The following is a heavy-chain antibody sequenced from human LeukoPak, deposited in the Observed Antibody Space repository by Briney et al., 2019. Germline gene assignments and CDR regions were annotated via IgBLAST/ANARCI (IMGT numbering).Heavy chain of an antibody. CDR1: GGTFSSYA. J-gene: IGHJ6*03. V-gene: IGHV1-69*13. CDR2: IIPIFGTA. Sequence: PEASVKVSCKASGGTFSSYAISWVRQAPGQGLEWMGGIIPIFGTANYAQKFQGRVTITADESTSTAYMELSSLRSEDTAVYYCATHDYSNYEYYYYYMDVWGKGTTVTVSS. D-gene: IGHD4-11*01. CDR3: ATHDYSNYEYYYYYMDV.